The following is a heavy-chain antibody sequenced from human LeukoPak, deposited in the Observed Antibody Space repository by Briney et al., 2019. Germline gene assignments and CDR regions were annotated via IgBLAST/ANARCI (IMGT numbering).Heavy chain of an antibody. Sequence: GGSLRLSCAASGFTLSSYAMSWVRQAPGKGLEWVSAISGSGGSTYYADSVKGRFTISRDNSKNTLYLQMNSLRAEDTAVYYCAKTNYYGSGSYLAPPNYWGQGTLVTVSS. CDR2: ISGSGGST. V-gene: IGHV3-23*01. CDR1: GFTLSSYA. CDR3: AKTNYYGSGSYLAPPNY. D-gene: IGHD3-10*01. J-gene: IGHJ4*02.